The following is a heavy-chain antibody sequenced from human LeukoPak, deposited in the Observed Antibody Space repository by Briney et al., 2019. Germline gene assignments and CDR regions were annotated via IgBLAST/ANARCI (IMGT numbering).Heavy chain of an antibody. D-gene: IGHD3-10*01. CDR2: ISSSSYT. CDR3: VALLRGVPY. V-gene: IGHV3-11*03. Sequence: GESLRLSCAASGFTFSDYYMSWIRQAPGKGLEWVSYISSSSYTNYADSVKGRFTISRDNAKNSLYLQMNSLRADDTAVYFCVALLRGVPYWGQGTLVTVSS. CDR1: GFTFSDYY. J-gene: IGHJ4*02.